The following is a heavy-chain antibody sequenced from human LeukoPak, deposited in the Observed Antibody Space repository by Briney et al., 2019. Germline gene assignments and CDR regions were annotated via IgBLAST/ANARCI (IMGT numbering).Heavy chain of an antibody. V-gene: IGHV3-23*01. J-gene: IGHJ5*02. CDR3: AKDWGSSGWYNYFDP. Sequence: GGSLRLSCAASGFTFSSYAMSWVRQAPGKGLEWVSAISGSGGSTYYADSVKGRFTISRDNSKNTLYLQMDSLRTEDTAVYYCAKDWGSSGWYNYFDPWGQGTLVTVSS. D-gene: IGHD6-19*01. CDR1: GFTFSSYA. CDR2: ISGSGGST.